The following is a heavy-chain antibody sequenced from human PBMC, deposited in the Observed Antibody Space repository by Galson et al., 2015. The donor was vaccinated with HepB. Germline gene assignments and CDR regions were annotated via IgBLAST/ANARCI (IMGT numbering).Heavy chain of an antibody. V-gene: IGHV2-5*01. CDR1: GFSLSANGVG. D-gene: IGHD3-10*01. J-gene: IGHJ6*02. CDR3: AHRDYGSGRYSLYGMGV. CDR2: IYWNDQR. Sequence: PALVRPTQTLTLTCTFSGFSLSANGVGVGWIRQPPGKAPEWLCFIYWNDQRRYSPSLRSRLTVTKDISKNRVGLKMTDMDPVDTATYYCAHRDYGSGRYSLYGMGVWGQGTTVTVSS.